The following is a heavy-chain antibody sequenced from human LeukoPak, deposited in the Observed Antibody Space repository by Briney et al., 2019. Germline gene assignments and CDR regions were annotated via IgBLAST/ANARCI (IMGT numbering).Heavy chain of an antibody. J-gene: IGHJ5*02. CDR1: GGSISTYY. D-gene: IGHD3-10*01. Sequence: PSETLSLTCTVSGGSISTYYWSWLRQPPGKGLEWIGYIYSSGSTNYNPSLKSRVTISVDTSKSQLSLKLSSVTAADTAVYYRARARGYYGSSWFDPWGQGTLVTVSS. V-gene: IGHV4-59*01. CDR3: ARARGYYGSSWFDP. CDR2: IYSSGST.